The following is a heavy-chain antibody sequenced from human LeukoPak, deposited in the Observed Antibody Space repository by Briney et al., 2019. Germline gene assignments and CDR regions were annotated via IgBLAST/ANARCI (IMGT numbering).Heavy chain of an antibody. D-gene: IGHD2-2*01. Sequence: APVKVSCKASGYTFTSYYMHWVRPAPGQGLEWMGIINPSGGSTTYAQKFQGSVTMTRDTSTSTVYMELSSLRSEDTAVYHCAREYQASYGMDVWGQGTTVTVSS. J-gene: IGHJ6*02. CDR2: INPSGGST. CDR3: AREYQASYGMDV. V-gene: IGHV1-46*01. CDR1: GYTFTSYY.